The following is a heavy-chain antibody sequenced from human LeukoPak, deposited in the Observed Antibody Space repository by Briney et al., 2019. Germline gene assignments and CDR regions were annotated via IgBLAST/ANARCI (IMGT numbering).Heavy chain of an antibody. CDR3: ATAPVVVPAAILGMDV. J-gene: IGHJ6*02. Sequence: ASVTVSCKVSGYTLTELSMHWVRQAPGKGLEWMGGFDPEDGETIYAQKFQGRVTMTEDTSTGTAYMELSSLRSEDTAVYYCATAPVVVPAAILGMDVWGQGTTVTVSS. V-gene: IGHV1-24*01. CDR1: GYTLTELS. CDR2: FDPEDGET. D-gene: IGHD2-2*01.